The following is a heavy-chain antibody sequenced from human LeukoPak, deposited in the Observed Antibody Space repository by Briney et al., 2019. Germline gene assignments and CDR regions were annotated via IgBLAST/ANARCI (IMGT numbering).Heavy chain of an antibody. CDR3: AKTGYCSGGSCLYFDY. Sequence: GGSLRLSCAASGFTFSSYAMSWVRQAPGKGLEWVSAISGSGGSTYYADSVKGRFTISRDNSKNTLYLQMNSLRAEDTAVYYCAKTGYCSGGSCLYFDYWGQGTLVTVSS. CDR2: ISGSGGST. CDR1: GFTFSSYA. J-gene: IGHJ4*02. V-gene: IGHV3-23*01. D-gene: IGHD2-15*01.